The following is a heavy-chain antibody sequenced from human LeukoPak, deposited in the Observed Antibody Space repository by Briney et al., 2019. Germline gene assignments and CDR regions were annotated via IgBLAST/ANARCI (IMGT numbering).Heavy chain of an antibody. CDR1: GFTFSSYE. CDR3: AREGLTYYMDV. V-gene: IGHV3-48*03. D-gene: IGHD2-21*01. J-gene: IGHJ6*03. Sequence: GGSLRLSCAASGFTFSSYELNWVRQAPGKGLEWVSYISDTGSTIYYADSVKGRFTISRDNAKNTLYLQMNSLRAEDTAVYYCAREGLTYYMDVWGKGTTVTVSS. CDR2: ISDTGSTI.